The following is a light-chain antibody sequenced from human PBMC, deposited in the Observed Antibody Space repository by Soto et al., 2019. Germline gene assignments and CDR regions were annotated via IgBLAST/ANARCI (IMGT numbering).Light chain of an antibody. CDR1: QSLSSY. CDR3: QQRSNWPPYT. CDR2: DAS. Sequence: EIVLTQSPATLSSSPGERATLSCRASQSLSSYLAWYQQKPGQAPRLLIYDASNRATGIPARFSGSGSGTDFTLTIVSLEPEDFAVYYCQQRSNWPPYTFGQGTKLEIK. J-gene: IGKJ2*01. V-gene: IGKV3-11*01.